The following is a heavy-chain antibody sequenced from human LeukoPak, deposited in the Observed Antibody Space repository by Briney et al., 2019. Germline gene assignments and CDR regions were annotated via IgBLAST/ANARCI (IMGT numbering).Heavy chain of an antibody. Sequence: GRSLRLSCAASGFTFDDYAMHWVRQAPGKGLEWVSGISWNSGSIGYADSVKGRFTISRDNAKNTLYLQMNSLRAEDTAVYYCARGSDYGDYWGQGTLVTVSS. J-gene: IGHJ4*02. CDR1: GFTFDDYA. CDR2: ISWNSGSI. CDR3: ARGSDYGDY. V-gene: IGHV3-9*01.